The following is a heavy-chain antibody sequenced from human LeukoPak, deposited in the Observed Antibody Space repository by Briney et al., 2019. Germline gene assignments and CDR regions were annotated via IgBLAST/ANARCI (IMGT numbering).Heavy chain of an antibody. J-gene: IGHJ4*02. D-gene: IGHD3-3*01. Sequence: GGSLRLSCAASGFIFNSYAMTWVRQSPGKGLQYVSAISTTGETTYYANPLQDRFTVSRDNSKNTLYLQMGSLRPEDTAVYFCAIVRNFWSGFPVFFDSWGRGILVTVSS. CDR1: GFIFNSYA. CDR2: ISTTGETT. V-gene: IGHV3-64*01. CDR3: AIVRNFWSGFPVFFDS.